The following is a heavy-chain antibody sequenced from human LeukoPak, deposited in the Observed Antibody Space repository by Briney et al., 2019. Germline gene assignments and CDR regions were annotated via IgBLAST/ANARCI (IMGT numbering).Heavy chain of an antibody. CDR3: AREGSGSYRLFDY. J-gene: IGHJ4*02. CDR2: INSDGSST. D-gene: IGHD1-26*01. V-gene: IGHV3-74*01. CDR1: GLTLSSYW. Sequence: GGSLRLSCAAAGLTLSSYWMQWGRHAPGKGRGWVPCINSDGSSTSYADSVKVRFTISRDNAKTTLYLQMNSLRAEDTAVYYCAREGSGSYRLFDYWGQGTLVTVSS.